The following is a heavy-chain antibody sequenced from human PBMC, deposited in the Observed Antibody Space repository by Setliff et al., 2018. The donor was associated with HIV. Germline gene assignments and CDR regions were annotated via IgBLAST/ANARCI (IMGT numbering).Heavy chain of an antibody. Sequence: SETLSLTCAVYGGSFSGYCWSWIRQPPGKGLEWIGEINHSGRTIQSPSLGSRVTISVDTSKNQFSLKLSSVTAADTAVYYCARHDSGGYYSLDYWGQGTLVTVSS. V-gene: IGHV4-34*01. CDR2: INHSGRT. D-gene: IGHD3-22*01. CDR3: ARHDSGGYYSLDY. CDR1: GGSFSGYC. J-gene: IGHJ4*02.